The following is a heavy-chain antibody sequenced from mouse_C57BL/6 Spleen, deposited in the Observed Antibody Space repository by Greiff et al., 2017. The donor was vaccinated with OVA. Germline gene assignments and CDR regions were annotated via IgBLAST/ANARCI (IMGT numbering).Heavy chain of an antibody. CDR2: IDPSDSFT. CDR3: ARYYYGSSSRFDV. D-gene: IGHD1-1*01. Sequence: QVQLKQPGAELVKPGASVKLSCKASGYTFTSYWMQWVKQRPGQGLEWIGEIDPSDSFTNYNQKFKGKATLTVDTSSSTAYMQLSSLTSEDSAVYYCARYYYGSSSRFDVWGTGTTVTVSS. J-gene: IGHJ1*03. CDR1: GYTFTSYW. V-gene: IGHV1-50*01.